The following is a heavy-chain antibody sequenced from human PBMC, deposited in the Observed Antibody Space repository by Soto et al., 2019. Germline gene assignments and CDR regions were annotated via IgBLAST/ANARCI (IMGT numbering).Heavy chain of an antibody. D-gene: IGHD3-22*01. CDR1: GFTFSSYW. CDR2: INSDGSST. V-gene: IGHV3-74*01. Sequence: VGSLRLSCAASGFTFSSYWMHWVRQAPGKGLVWVSRINSDGSSTSYADSVKGRFTISRDNAKNTLYLQMNSLRAEDTAVYYCARVYYYDSSGYPRAFDGMDVWGQGTTVTVSS. CDR3: ARVYYYDSSGYPRAFDGMDV. J-gene: IGHJ6*02.